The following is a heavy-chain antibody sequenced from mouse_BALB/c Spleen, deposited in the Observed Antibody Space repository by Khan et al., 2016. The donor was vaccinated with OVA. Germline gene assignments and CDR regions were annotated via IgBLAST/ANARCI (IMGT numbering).Heavy chain of an antibody. CDR2: INTYTGEP. D-gene: IGHD6-1*01. Sequence: QIQLVQSGPELKKPGETVKISCKASGYTFTNYGMNWVKQAPGKGLNWMGWINTYTGEPTYTGYFKGRFAFSLETSASSAYLQINNLIDEDMSTYVRARGGSYWYLDVWSAGTTVTVS. J-gene: IGHJ1*01. CDR1: GYTFTNYG. CDR3: ARGGSYWYLDV. V-gene: IGHV9-1*02.